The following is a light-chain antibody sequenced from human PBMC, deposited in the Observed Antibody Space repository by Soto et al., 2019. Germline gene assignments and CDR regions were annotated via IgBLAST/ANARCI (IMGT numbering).Light chain of an antibody. CDR2: TAS. Sequence: DIQMTQSPSTLSASVGDRVTITCRASQSISSWLAWYHQKPVKAPKLLIYTASSLDSGVPSRLSGSRSGTEFTLTISSLQPDEFASYYCQQYNSYPWTVGQGTEVEIK. CDR3: QQYNSYPWT. J-gene: IGKJ1*01. CDR1: QSISSW. V-gene: IGKV1-5*03.